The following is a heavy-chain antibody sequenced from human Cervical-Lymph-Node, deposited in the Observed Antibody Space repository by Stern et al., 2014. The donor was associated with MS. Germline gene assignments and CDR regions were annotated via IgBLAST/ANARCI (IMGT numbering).Heavy chain of an antibody. CDR2: VSWNSRGI. Sequence: VQLVQSGGGLVQPGRSLRLSCAASGFVFGDYSMHWVRHAPGKGLEWVSGVSWNSRGIGYADSVRGRFTVSRDNAKNAVYLQMNSLRAEDTALYYCAKGPGFYGMDVWGQGTMVSVSS. V-gene: IGHV3-9*01. CDR3: AKGPGFYGMDV. CDR1: GFVFGDYS. J-gene: IGHJ6*02.